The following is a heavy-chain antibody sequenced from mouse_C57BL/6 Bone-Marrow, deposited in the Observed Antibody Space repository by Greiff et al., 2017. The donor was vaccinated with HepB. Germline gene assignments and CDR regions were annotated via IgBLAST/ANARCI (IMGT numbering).Heavy chain of an antibody. CDR1: GYSITSGYY. V-gene: IGHV3-6*01. J-gene: IGHJ3*01. Sequence: DVKLVESGPGLVKPSQSLSLTCSVTGYSITSGYYWNWIRQFPGNKLEWMGYISYDGSNNYNPSLKNRISITRDTSKNQFFLKLNSVTTEDTATYYCATDWFAYWGQGTLVTVSA. CDR3: ATDWFAY. CDR2: ISYDGSN.